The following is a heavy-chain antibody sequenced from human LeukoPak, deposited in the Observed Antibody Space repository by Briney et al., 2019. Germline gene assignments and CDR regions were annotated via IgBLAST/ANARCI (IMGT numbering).Heavy chain of an antibody. D-gene: IGHD6-6*01. Sequence: SETLSLTCSVSGGSISSYYWSWIRQPPGKGLEWIGYIYYSGSTNYNPSLKSRVTISVDTSKNQFSLKLSSVTAADTAVYYCARVLGQFGIAARSLSGYYYYMDVWGKGTTVTVSS. J-gene: IGHJ6*03. CDR1: GGSISSYY. CDR2: IYYSGST. V-gene: IGHV4-59*01. CDR3: ARVLGQFGIAARSLSGYYYYMDV.